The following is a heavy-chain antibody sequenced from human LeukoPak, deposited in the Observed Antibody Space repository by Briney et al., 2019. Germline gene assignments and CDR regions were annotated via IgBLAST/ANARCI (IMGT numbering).Heavy chain of an antibody. J-gene: IGHJ3*02. D-gene: IGHD3-22*01. CDR2: IFHSENT. V-gene: IGHV4-38-2*02. CDR1: GYSIRSGHY. CDR3: ARDGFVTPREGYYYDSSGYLPHAFDI. Sequence: PSETLSLTCTVSGYSIRSGHYWGWIRQPPGKGLEWIGNIFHSENTYYNPSLKSRVTISLDTPKNHFSLKVSSVTAADTAVYYCARDGFVTPREGYYYDSSGYLPHAFDIWGQGTMVTVSS.